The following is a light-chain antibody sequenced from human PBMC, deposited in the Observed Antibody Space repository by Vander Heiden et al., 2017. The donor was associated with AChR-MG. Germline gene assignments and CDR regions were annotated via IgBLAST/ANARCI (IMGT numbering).Light chain of an antibody. J-gene: IGKJ2*01. V-gene: IGKV3-20*01. CDR2: GAS. CDR3: QQYGGSPLYT. Sequence: EIVLTQSPGTLSLSPGDGATLSCRTSQSVGDTYLAWYQQKPGQAPRLLIYGASRRATGIPDRFSGSRSGTDFTLTISRLEPEDFAVYYCQQYGGSPLYTFGQGTKLEIK. CDR1: QSVGDTY.